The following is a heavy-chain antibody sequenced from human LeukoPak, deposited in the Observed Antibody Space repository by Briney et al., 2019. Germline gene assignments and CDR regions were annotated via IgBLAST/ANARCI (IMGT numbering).Heavy chain of an antibody. CDR2: TYYRSKWFN. Sequence: SQTLSLTCAISGDSVSSNSAAWNWIRQSPSRGLEWLGRTYYRSKWFNDYAVSVKGRININPDTSKNQFSLQLSSVTPEDTAVYYCARGVFGVGGFDYWGQGTLVTVSS. D-gene: IGHD3-3*01. CDR3: ARGVFGVGGFDY. J-gene: IGHJ4*02. CDR1: GDSVSSNSAA. V-gene: IGHV6-1*01.